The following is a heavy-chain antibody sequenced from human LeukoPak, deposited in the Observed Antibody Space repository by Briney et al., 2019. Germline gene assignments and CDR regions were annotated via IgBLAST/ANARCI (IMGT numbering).Heavy chain of an antibody. CDR3: ARRYYDTTGYAFDI. J-gene: IGHJ3*02. CDR2: VGRDGSI. V-gene: IGHV3-21*01. Sequence: PGGSLRLSCAASGFTFSSYGMNWVRQAPGKGLEWISCVGRDGSIHYADSVKGRITISRDNAKNSLFLQMNSLRAEDTAIYYCARRYYDTTGYAFDIWGQGTMVTVSS. D-gene: IGHD3-22*01. CDR1: GFTFSSYG.